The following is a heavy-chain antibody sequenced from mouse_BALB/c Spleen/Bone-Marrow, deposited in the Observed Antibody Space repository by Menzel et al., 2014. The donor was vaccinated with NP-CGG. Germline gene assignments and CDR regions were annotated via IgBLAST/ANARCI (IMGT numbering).Heavy chain of an antibody. CDR1: GFNIKDTY. J-gene: IGHJ3*01. CDR2: IDPANGNT. V-gene: IGHV14-3*02. Sequence: EVQGVESGAELVKPGASVKLSCTASGFNIKDTYMHWVKQRPEQGLEWIGRIDPANGNTKYDPKFQGKATITADTSSNTAYLQLSSLTSEDTAVYYCARGYYYGSSSWFAYWGQGTLVTVSA. CDR3: ARGYYYGSSSWFAY. D-gene: IGHD1-1*01.